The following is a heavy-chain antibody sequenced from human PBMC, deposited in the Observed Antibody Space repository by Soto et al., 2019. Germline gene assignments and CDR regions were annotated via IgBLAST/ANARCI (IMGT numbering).Heavy chain of an antibody. D-gene: IGHD4-17*01. Sequence: EVQLLESGGGLVQPGGSLRLSCAASGFTFSSYAMSWVRQAPGKGLEWVSAISVSGGSTYYADSVKGRFTISRDNSKNTLYLQMNSLRAEDTAVYDCAKFHDYCDPKPRVFDYWGQGTLVSVSS. CDR1: GFTFSSYA. V-gene: IGHV3-23*01. CDR2: ISVSGGST. CDR3: AKFHDYCDPKPRVFDY. J-gene: IGHJ4*02.